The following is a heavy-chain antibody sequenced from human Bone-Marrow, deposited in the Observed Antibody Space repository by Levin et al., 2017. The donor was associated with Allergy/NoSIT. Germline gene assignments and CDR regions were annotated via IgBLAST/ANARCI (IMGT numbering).Heavy chain of an antibody. CDR1: GYSFTSYW. D-gene: IGHD2-15*01. J-gene: IGHJ4*02. CDR3: ARQALCGAGTCGFDY. CDR2: LYPGDSDA. V-gene: IGHV5-51*01. Sequence: GESLKISCQGSGYSFTSYWLGWVRQMPGKGLEWMGILYPGDSDARYSPSFQGHVSISVDRSINTAYLEWSSLQASDTAIYYCARQALCGAGTCGFDYWGQGTLVTVSS.